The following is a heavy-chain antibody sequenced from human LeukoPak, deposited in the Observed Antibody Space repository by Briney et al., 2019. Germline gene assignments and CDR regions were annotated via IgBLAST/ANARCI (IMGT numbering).Heavy chain of an antibody. V-gene: IGHV4-30-4*08. CDR3: ARGDYDFWSGYRDYYYYYYMDV. Sequence: PSETLSLTCTVSGGSISSGDYYWSWIRQPPGKGLEWIGYIYYSGSTYYNPSLKSRVTISVDTSKNQFSLKLSSVTAADTAVYYCARGDYDFWSGYRDYYYYYYMDVWGKGTTVTVSS. CDR2: IYYSGST. CDR1: GGSISSGDYY. J-gene: IGHJ6*03. D-gene: IGHD3-3*01.